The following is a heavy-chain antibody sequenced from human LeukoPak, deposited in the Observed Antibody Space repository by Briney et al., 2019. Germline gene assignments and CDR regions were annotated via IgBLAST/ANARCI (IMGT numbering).Heavy chain of an antibody. CDR2: INISGST. D-gene: IGHD2-2*01. J-gene: IGHJ4*02. CDR3: ARDPTTEDIVVVPAEHFDY. CDR1: GGSVTSYY. V-gene: IGHV4-4*07. Sequence: PSETLSLTCTVSGGSVTSYYWSWIRQPAGKGLEWIGRINISGSTNYNPSLKSRVTMSLDTSKNQFSLKLSSVTAADTAAYYCARDPTTEDIVVVPAEHFDYWGQGTLVTVSS.